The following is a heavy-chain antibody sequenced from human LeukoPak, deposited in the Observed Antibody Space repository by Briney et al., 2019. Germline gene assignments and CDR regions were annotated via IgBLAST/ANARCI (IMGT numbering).Heavy chain of an antibody. V-gene: IGHV3-23*01. Sequence: GGSLRLFCAASGLTFNSYALSWVRQAPGKGLEWVSAISGSGGSTYSADSVKGRFTISRDNSKNTLYLQMNSLRAEDTAVYYCARGSSGTSRFDYWGQGTLVTVSS. CDR3: ARGSSGTSRFDY. D-gene: IGHD4-23*01. J-gene: IGHJ4*02. CDR2: ISGSGGST. CDR1: GLTFNSYA.